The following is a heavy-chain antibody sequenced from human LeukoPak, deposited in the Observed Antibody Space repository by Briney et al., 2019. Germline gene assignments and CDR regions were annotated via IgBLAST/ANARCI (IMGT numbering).Heavy chain of an antibody. V-gene: IGHV1-2*02. CDR2: INPNSGGT. Sequence: ASVKVSCKASGYAFTGYYMHWVRQAPGQGLEWMGWINPNSGGTNYAQKFQGRVTMTRDTSISTAYKELSRLRSDDTAVYYCASDRSNYYYDSSGYPNAFDYWGQGTLVTVSS. D-gene: IGHD3-22*01. J-gene: IGHJ4*02. CDR1: GYAFTGYY. CDR3: ASDRSNYYYDSSGYPNAFDY.